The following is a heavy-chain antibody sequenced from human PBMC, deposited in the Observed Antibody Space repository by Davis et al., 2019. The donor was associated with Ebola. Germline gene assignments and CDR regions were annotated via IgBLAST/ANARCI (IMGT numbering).Heavy chain of an antibody. CDR1: GGSVSSGSYY. D-gene: IGHD3-10*01. J-gene: IGHJ4*02. V-gene: IGHV4-61*01. CDR3: ARDRVVRGVIGYFDY. Sequence: PSETLSLTCTVSGGSVSSGSYYWSWIRQPPGKGLEWIGYIYYSGSTNYNPSLKSRVTMSVDTSKNQFSLKLSSVTAADTAVYYCARDRVVRGVIGYFDYWGQGTLVTVSS. CDR2: IYYSGST.